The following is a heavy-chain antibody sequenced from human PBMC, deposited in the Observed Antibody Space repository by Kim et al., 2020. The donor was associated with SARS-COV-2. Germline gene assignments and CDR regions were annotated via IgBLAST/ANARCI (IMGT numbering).Heavy chain of an antibody. Sequence: GGSLRLSCAASGFTFSSYSMNWVRQAPGKGLVWVPSISSSSSYIYYADSVKGRFTISRDNAKNSLYLQMNSLRAEDTAVYYCARDQGYYGSGSHFDYWGQGTLVTVSS. CDR1: GFTFSSYS. J-gene: IGHJ4*02. CDR2: ISSSSSYI. CDR3: ARDQGYYGSGSHFDY. D-gene: IGHD3-10*01. V-gene: IGHV3-21*01.